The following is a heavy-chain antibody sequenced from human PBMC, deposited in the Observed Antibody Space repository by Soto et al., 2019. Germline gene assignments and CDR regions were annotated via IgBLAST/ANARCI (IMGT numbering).Heavy chain of an antibody. Sequence: QITLKESGPTLVKPTQTLTLTCTFSGFSLSTSGVGVGWIRQPPGKALEWLALIYWDDDKRYRPSLKSRLTNTKDTSKNQVVLTMTNMDPVDTATYYCAHSGITMVRGADFDYWGQGTLVTVSS. CDR1: GFSLSTSGVG. J-gene: IGHJ4*02. CDR2: IYWDDDK. CDR3: AHSGITMVRGADFDY. D-gene: IGHD3-10*01. V-gene: IGHV2-5*02.